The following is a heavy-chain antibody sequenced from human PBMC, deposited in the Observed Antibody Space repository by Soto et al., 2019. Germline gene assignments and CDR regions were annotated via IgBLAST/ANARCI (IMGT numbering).Heavy chain of an antibody. CDR1: GGSISSSSYY. J-gene: IGHJ5*02. CDR3: ARTPLTDGSSANWFDP. V-gene: IGHV4-39*01. D-gene: IGHD6-19*01. Sequence: SETLSVTCTVSGGSISSSSYYWGWIRQPPGKGLEWIGSIYYSGSTYYNPSLKSRVTISVDTSKNQFSLKLSSVTAADTAVYYCARTPLTDGSSANWFDPWGQGTLVTVS. CDR2: IYYSGST.